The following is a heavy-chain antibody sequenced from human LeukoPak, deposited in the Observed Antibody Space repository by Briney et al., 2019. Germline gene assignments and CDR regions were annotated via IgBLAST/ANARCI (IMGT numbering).Heavy chain of an antibody. D-gene: IGHD3-10*01. CDR3: ARAIRFRGVNWFDP. CDR2: IYPGDSDT. CDR1: GYSFTTYW. Sequence: GESLKISCKGSGYSFTTYWIGWVRQMPGKGLEWMGIIYPGDSDTRYSPSFQGQVTMSADKSISTAYLQWSSLKASDTAMYYCARAIRFRGVNWFDPWGQGTLVTVSS. J-gene: IGHJ5*02. V-gene: IGHV5-51*01.